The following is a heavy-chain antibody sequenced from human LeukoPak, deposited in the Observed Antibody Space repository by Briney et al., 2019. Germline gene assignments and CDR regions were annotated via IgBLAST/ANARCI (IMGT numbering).Heavy chain of an antibody. CDR1: GFPFSSYA. J-gene: IGHJ4*02. CDR2: ISYDGSNK. Sequence: PGGSLRLSCAASGFPFSSYAMHWVRQAPGKGLEWVAVISYDGSNKYYADSVKGRFTISRDNSKNTLYLQMNSLRAEDTAVYYCARSSANYDFWSHIGVFDYWGQGTLVTVSS. D-gene: IGHD3-3*01. V-gene: IGHV3-30-3*01. CDR3: ARSSANYDFWSHIGVFDY.